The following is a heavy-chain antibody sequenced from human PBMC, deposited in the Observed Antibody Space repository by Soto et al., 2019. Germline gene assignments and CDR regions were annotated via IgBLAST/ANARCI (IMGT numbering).Heavy chain of an antibody. CDR3: ARPFDSGWLDWFDP. CDR2: ISYDGSNK. V-gene: IGHV3-30-3*01. J-gene: IGHJ5*02. CDR1: GFTFSSYA. Sequence: QVQLVESGGGVVQPGRSLRLSCAASGFTFSSYAMHWVRQAPGKGLEWVAVISYDGSNKYYADSVKGRFTISRDNSKNTLYLQMNSLRAEDTAVYYWARPFDSGWLDWFDPWGQGTLVTVSS. D-gene: IGHD6-19*01.